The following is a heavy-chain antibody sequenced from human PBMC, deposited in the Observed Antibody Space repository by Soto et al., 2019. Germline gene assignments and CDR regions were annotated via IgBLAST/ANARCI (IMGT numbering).Heavy chain of an antibody. V-gene: IGHV4-4*02. D-gene: IGHD5-12*01. CDR2: IYHSGST. CDR1: SGSISSSNW. Sequence: PSETLSLTCAVSSGSISSSNWWSWVRQPPGKGLEWIGEIYHSGSTNYNPSLKSRVTISVDKSKNQFSLKLSSVTAADTAVYYCARVGSGYDYMPDAFDIWAQGTMVTVSS. CDR3: ARVGSGYDYMPDAFDI. J-gene: IGHJ3*02.